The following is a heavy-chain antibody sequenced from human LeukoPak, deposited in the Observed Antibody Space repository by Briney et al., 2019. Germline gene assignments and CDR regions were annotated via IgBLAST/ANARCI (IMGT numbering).Heavy chain of an antibody. J-gene: IGHJ6*03. CDR1: GFTLSDYW. CDR3: VYWYMDV. Sequence: GGSLRLSCAASGFTLSDYWMSWVRQAPGKGLEWVGRVKSSAAGGTRDYAAPVRGRFSISRDDSRNTLYLEMNSLGTDDTAVYYCVYWYMDVWGKGTPVTVSS. V-gene: IGHV3-15*01. CDR2: VKSSAAGGTR.